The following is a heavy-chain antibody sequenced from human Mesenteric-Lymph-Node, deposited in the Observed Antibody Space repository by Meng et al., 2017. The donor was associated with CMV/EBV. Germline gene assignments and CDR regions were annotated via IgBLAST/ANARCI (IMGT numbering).Heavy chain of an antibody. CDR2: ISGSGGNT. D-gene: IGHD2-2*01. V-gene: IGHV3-23*01. Sequence: GGSLRLSCAASGFTFGSYAMSWVRQAPGKGLAWVSAISGSGGNTYYADSVKGRFTTSRDNSKNTLYLQMNSLRAEDTAVYYCAKDTLLYCSSTSCDAFDIWGQGTMVTVSS. CDR1: GFTFGSYA. J-gene: IGHJ3*02. CDR3: AKDTLLYCSSTSCDAFDI.